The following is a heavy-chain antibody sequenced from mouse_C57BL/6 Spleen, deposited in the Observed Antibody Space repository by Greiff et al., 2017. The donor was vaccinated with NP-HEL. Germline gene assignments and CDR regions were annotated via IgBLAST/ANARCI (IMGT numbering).Heavy chain of an antibody. Sequence: EVNVVESGGGLVQPGASLRLSCAASGFTFTDYYMSWVRQPPGKAPEWLALIRNKANGYTTEYTASVKGRFTISRDNSQNILYLQMNTLRAEDSATYYCVKALLGKGYAMDYWGQGTSVTVSS. D-gene: IGHD4-1*01. J-gene: IGHJ4*01. CDR3: VKALLGKGYAMDY. V-gene: IGHV7-4*01. CDR2: IRNKANGYTT. CDR1: GFTFTDYY.